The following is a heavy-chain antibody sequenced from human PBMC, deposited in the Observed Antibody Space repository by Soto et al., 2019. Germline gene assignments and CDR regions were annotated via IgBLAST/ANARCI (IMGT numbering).Heavy chain of an antibody. CDR3: SSCVRHEYDSSGSHGY. Sequence: GGSLRLSCAASGFTFSSYIMNWVRQSPGKGLEWVSYISSSSSTRYYADSVKGRFTISRDNAKNSLYLQMNSLRDEDTAVYYWSSCVRHEYDSSGSHGYWGQGTLVTVSS. D-gene: IGHD3-22*01. CDR1: GFTFSSYI. CDR2: ISSSSSTR. J-gene: IGHJ4*02. V-gene: IGHV3-48*02.